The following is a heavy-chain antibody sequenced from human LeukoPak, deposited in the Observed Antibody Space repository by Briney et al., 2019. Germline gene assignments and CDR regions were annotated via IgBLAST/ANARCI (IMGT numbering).Heavy chain of an antibody. D-gene: IGHD1-26*01. CDR3: ARGGARSFAP. V-gene: IGHV1-8*02. CDR1: GGTFSSYA. CDR2: MNPNSGNT. J-gene: IGHJ5*02. Sequence: ASVKVSCKASGGTFSSYAISWVRQAPGQGLEWMGWMNPNSGNTGYEQKFQGRVTMTRDTSMTTAYMELSSLRFEDTATYYCARGGARSFAPWGQGTLVTVSS.